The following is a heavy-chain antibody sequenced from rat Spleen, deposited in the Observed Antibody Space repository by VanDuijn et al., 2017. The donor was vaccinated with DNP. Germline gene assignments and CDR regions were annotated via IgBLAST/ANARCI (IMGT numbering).Heavy chain of an antibody. Sequence: EVQLVESGGGLVQPGRSLKLSCAASGFTFNNYWMTWIRQVPGKGLEWVATITSSGGSTYYPDSVKGRFTISRDNAKDTLYLQMNSLRSEDTATYYCARSGRYYAMDAWGQGTSVTVSS. D-gene: IGHD4-3*01. V-gene: IGHV5-31*01. CDR1: GFTFNNYW. CDR2: ITSSGGST. J-gene: IGHJ4*01. CDR3: ARSGRYYAMDA.